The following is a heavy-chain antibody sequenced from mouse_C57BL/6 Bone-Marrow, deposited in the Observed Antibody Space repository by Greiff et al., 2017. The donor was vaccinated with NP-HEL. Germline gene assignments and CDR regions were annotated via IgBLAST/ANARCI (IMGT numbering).Heavy chain of an antibody. V-gene: IGHV1-81*01. J-gene: IGHJ3*01. CDR2: IYPRSGNT. CDR1: GYTFTSYG. D-gene: IGHD1-1*01. Sequence: VQLQQSGAELARPGASVKLSCKASGYTFTSYGISWVKQSTGQGLEWIGEIYPRSGNTYYNEKFKGKATLTADKSSSTAYMELRSLTSEDSAVYFCASHYYGSSYVAWFAYWGQGTLVTVSA. CDR3: ASHYYGSSYVAWFAY.